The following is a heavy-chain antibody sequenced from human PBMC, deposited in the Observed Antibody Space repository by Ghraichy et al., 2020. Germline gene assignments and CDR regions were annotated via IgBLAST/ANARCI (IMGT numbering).Heavy chain of an antibody. CDR2: IIPIFGTA. CDR3: ARSRLVGATIRSHDPHNAFDI. V-gene: IGHV1-69*06. CDR1: GGTFSSYA. D-gene: IGHD1-26*01. Sequence: SVKVSCKASGGTFSSYAISWVRQAPGQGLEWMGGIIPIFGTANYAQKFQGRVTITADKSTSTAYMELSSLRSEDTAVYYCARSRLVGATIRSHDPHNAFDIWGQGTMVTVSS. J-gene: IGHJ3*02.